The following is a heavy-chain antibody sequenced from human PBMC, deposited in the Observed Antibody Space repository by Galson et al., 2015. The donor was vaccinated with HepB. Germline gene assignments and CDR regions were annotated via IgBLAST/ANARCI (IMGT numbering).Heavy chain of an antibody. CDR2: IIPMIGIT. Sequence: SVKVSCKASGDTFRRSAINWVRQAPGQGLEWMGRIIPMIGITDYAQKLQGRVTITADKSTNTAYMELSSLISEDTAMFYCAGELLYGGSGTSRKYNYFDTWGQGTLVTVSS. CDR1: GDTFRRSA. J-gene: IGHJ5*02. V-gene: IGHV1-69*04. CDR3: AGELLYGGSGTSRKYNYFDT. D-gene: IGHD4/OR15-4a*01.